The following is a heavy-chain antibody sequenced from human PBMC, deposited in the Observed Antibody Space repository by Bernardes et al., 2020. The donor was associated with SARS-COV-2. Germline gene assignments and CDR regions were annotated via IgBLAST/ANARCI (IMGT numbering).Heavy chain of an antibody. V-gene: IGHV4-34*01. D-gene: IGHD1-26*01. J-gene: IGHJ6*02. CDR1: GGSFSGYY. CDR2: INHSGST. Sequence: SETLSLTCAVYGGSFSGYYWSWIRQPPGKGLEWIGEINHSGSTNYNPSLKSRVTISVDTSKNQFSLKLSSVTAADTAVYYCARGDGKWEREGSYYYYGMDVWGQGTTVTVSS. CDR3: ARGDGKWEREGSYYYYGMDV.